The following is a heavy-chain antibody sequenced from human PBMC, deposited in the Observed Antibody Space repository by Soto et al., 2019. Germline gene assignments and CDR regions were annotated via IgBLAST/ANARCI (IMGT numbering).Heavy chain of an antibody. CDR2: ISYDGSNK. D-gene: IGHD3-22*01. CDR3: AKVAYGNYYDSSGYPLFDY. J-gene: IGHJ4*02. V-gene: IGHV3-30*18. Sequence: PGGSLRLSCAASGFTFSSYGMHWVRQAPGKGLEWVAVISYDGSNKYYADSVKGRFTISRDNSKNTLYLQMNSLRAEDTAVYYCAKVAYGNYYDSSGYPLFDYWGQGTLVTVSS. CDR1: GFTFSSYG.